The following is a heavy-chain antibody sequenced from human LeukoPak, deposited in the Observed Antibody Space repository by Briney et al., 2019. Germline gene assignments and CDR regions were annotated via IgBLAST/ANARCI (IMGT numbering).Heavy chain of an antibody. D-gene: IGHD1-7*01. CDR3: AKGNLELRSNRYFDY. J-gene: IGHJ4*02. Sequence: PGGSLRLSCAASGFTFSSYAMSWVRQAPGKGLEWVSAISGSGGSTYYADSVKGRFTISRDNSKNTLYLQMNSLRAEDTAVYYCAKGNLELRSNRYFDYWGQGTLVTVSS. CDR1: GFTFSSYA. V-gene: IGHV3-23*01. CDR2: ISGSGGST.